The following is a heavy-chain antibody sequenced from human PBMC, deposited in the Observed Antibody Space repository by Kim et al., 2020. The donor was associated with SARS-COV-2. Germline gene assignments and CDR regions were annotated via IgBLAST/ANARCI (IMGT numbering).Heavy chain of an antibody. Sequence: SETLSLTCTVSGGSISTYYWSWIRQPPGKGLEWLGYVFYSGSTKYNPSLKSRVTISVDTSKNQFSLKLRSVTAADTAVYYCSTALTQTTWYYGMDVWGQGTTVTVSS. V-gene: IGHV4-59*13. J-gene: IGHJ6*02. D-gene: IGHD1-7*01. CDR1: GGSISTYY. CDR2: VFYSGST. CDR3: STALTQTTWYYGMDV.